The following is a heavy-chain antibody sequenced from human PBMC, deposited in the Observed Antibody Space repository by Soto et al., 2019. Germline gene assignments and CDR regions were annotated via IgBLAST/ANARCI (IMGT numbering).Heavy chain of an antibody. CDR1: GGSISSSSFC. Sequence: SQTLSLTCTVSGGSISSSSFCGDLFRTVIEKGLEWIGSIYYSGSTYYNPALKSRVTISVHTSKNQFSLKLSSVTAADKALYYCARHPDYYGGHIDLWGRGTLVTVST. V-gene: IGHV4-39*01. CDR3: ARHPDYYGGHIDL. CDR2: IYYSGST. D-gene: IGHD3-10*01. J-gene: IGHJ2*01.